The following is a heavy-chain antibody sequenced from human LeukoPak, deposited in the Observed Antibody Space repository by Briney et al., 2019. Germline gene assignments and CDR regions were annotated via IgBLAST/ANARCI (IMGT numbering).Heavy chain of an antibody. CDR1: AGSISNYY. CDR2: IYSSGST. CDR3: ARGLVGTTGEQNWFDP. V-gene: IGHV4-4*07. J-gene: IGHJ5*02. D-gene: IGHD1-26*01. Sequence: SETLSLTCTVSAGSISNYYWSWLRQPAGKGLEWIGRIYSSGSTNCNPSLKSRVTISVDKSNNQFSLKLSSVTAADTAMYYCARGLVGTTGEQNWFDPWGQGTLVTVSS.